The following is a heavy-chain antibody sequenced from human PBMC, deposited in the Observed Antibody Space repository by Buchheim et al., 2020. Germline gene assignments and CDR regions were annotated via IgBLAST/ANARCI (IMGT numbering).Heavy chain of an antibody. V-gene: IGHV3-48*01. D-gene: IGHD3-10*01. CDR3: ARDAFYGSGSYSYYYYGMDV. CDR2: ISSSSSTI. Sequence: EVQLVESGGDLVKPGGSLRLSCAASGFTFSSYSMNWVRQAPGKGLEWVSYISSSSSTIYYADSVKGRFTISRDNAKNSLYLQMNSLRAEDTAVYYCARDAFYGSGSYSYYYYGMDVWGQGTT. J-gene: IGHJ6*02. CDR1: GFTFSSYS.